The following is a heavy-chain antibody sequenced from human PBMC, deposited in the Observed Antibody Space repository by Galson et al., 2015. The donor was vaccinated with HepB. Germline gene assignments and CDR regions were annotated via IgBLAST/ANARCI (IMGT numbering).Heavy chain of an antibody. CDR3: AKDGGVEWWELLGVY. D-gene: IGHD1-26*01. Sequence: SLRLSCAASGFTFSSYAMSWVRQAPGKGLEWVSAISGSGGSTYYADSVKGRFTISRDNSKNTLYLQMNSLRAEDTAVYYCAKDGGVEWWELLGVYWGQGTLVTVSS. CDR2: ISGSGGST. V-gene: IGHV3-23*01. J-gene: IGHJ4*02. CDR1: GFTFSSYA.